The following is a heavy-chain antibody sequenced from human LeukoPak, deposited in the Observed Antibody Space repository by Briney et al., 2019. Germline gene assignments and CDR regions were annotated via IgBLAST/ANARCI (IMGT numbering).Heavy chain of an antibody. Sequence: GGSLRLSCAASGFTFSSYGMHWVRQAPGKGLEWVAVISYDGSNKYYADSVKGRFTISRDNSKNTLYLQMNSLRAEDTAVYYCAKDSFLYYYDSSGYPDYWGQGTLVTVSS. D-gene: IGHD3-22*01. CDR1: GFTFSSYG. V-gene: IGHV3-30*18. CDR2: ISYDGSNK. J-gene: IGHJ4*02. CDR3: AKDSFLYYYDSSGYPDY.